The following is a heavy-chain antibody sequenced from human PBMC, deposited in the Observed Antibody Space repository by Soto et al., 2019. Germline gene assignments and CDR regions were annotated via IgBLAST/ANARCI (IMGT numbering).Heavy chain of an antibody. CDR2: IYYTGST. CDR1: GGSITSYY. Sequence: SETLSLTCTVSGGSITSYYWNWIRQPPGKGLEWIGYIYYTGSTNYNPSLKSRVTMSVDTSKNQFSLKLSSVTAADTAVYYCASSYSSGWNGLDYWGQGTLVTVSS. D-gene: IGHD6-19*01. J-gene: IGHJ4*02. V-gene: IGHV4-59*08. CDR3: ASSYSSGWNGLDY.